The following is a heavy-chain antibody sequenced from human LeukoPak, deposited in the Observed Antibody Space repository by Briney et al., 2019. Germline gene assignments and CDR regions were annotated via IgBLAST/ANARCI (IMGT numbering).Heavy chain of an antibody. CDR1: GFTFSSYG. J-gene: IGHJ4*02. CDR2: ISYDGSNK. V-gene: IGHV3-30*03. CDR3: ARAPLVAVAGVFDY. Sequence: GGSLRLSCAASGFTFSSYGMHWVRQAPGKGLEWVAVISYDGSNKYYADSVKGRFTISRDNSKNTLYLQMNSLRAEDTAVYYCARAPLVAVAGVFDYWGQGTLVTVSS. D-gene: IGHD6-19*01.